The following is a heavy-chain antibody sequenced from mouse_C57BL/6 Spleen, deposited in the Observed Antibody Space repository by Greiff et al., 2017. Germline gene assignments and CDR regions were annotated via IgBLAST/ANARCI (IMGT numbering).Heavy chain of an antibody. CDR1: GFTFSSYA. Sequence: EVQLVESGEGLVKPGGSLKLSCAASGFTFSSYAMSWVRQTPEKRLEWVAYISSGGDYIYYADTVKGRFTISRDNARNTLYLQMSSLKSEDTAMYYCTRGRANWDSFDYWGQGTTLTVSS. CDR2: ISSGGDYI. J-gene: IGHJ2*01. CDR3: TRGRANWDSFDY. D-gene: IGHD4-1*01. V-gene: IGHV5-9-1*02.